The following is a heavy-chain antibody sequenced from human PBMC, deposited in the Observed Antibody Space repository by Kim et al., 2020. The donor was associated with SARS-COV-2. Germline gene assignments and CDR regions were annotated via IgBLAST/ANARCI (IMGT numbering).Heavy chain of an antibody. J-gene: IGHJ3*02. CDR2: ISYDGSNK. CDR3: AKDDSSSSGGMDAFDI. V-gene: IGHV3-30*18. D-gene: IGHD6-6*01. CDR1: GFTFSSYG. Sequence: GGSLRLSCAASGFTFSSYGMHWVRQAPGKGLEWVAVISYDGSNKYYADSVKGRFTISRHNSKNTLYLQMNSLRAEDTAVYYCAKDDSSSSGGMDAFDIWG.